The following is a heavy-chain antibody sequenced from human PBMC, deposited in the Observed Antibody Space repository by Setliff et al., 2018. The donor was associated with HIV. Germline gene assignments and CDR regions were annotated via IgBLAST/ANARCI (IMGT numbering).Heavy chain of an antibody. CDR3: ARGGPRYGDYFYFDY. V-gene: IGHV1-18*01. CDR1: GYTCTSYG. D-gene: IGHD4-17*01. J-gene: IGHJ4*02. Sequence: ASVKVSCKASGYTCTSYGISWVRQAPGQGLEWMGWISAYNGNTNYAQKLQGRVTMTTDTSTSTAYMELRSLRSDDTAVYYCARGGPRYGDYFYFDYWGQGTLVTVSS. CDR2: ISAYNGNT.